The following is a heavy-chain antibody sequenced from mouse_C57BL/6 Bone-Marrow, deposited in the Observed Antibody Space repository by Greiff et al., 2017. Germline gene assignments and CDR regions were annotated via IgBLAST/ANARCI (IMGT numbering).Heavy chain of an antibody. J-gene: IGHJ1*03. Sequence: EVMLVESGGGLVKPGGSLKLSCAASGFTFSSYAMSWVRQTPEKRLEWVATISDGGSYTYYPDNVKGRFTISRDNAKNNLYLQMSHLKSEDTAMYDCARGYGNYWYFDVWGTGTTVTVSS. CDR1: GFTFSSYA. CDR3: ARGYGNYWYFDV. D-gene: IGHD2-1*01. V-gene: IGHV5-4*03. CDR2: ISDGGSYT.